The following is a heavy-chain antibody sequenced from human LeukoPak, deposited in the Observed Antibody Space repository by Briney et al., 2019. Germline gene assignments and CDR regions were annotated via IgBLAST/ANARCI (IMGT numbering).Heavy chain of an antibody. D-gene: IGHD3-3*01. CDR3: AREPSGEDFWSGYLIDY. J-gene: IGHJ4*02. V-gene: IGHV1-46*03. Sequence: ASVKVSCKASGYTFTSYYMHWVRQAPGRGLDWMGIINPSGGSTSYAQKFQGRVTMTRDTSTSTVYMELSSLRSEDTAVYYCAREPSGEDFWSGYLIDYWGQGTLVTVSS. CDR1: GYTFTSYY. CDR2: INPSGGST.